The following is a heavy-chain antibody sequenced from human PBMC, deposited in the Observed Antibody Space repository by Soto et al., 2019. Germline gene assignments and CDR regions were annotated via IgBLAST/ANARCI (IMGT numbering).Heavy chain of an antibody. V-gene: IGHV3-21*01. CDR1: GFMFTRST. J-gene: IGHJ3*02. Sequence: GSLRLSCVASGFMFTRSTMNWVRQAPGKGLEWVSSITSASDYIFYADSVKGRFTISRDNAKNSLYLQMNSLRAEDTAVYYCARVGTGSSTPLDIWGQGTVVTVSS. CDR2: ITSASDYI. D-gene: IGHD3-9*01. CDR3: ARVGTGSSTPLDI.